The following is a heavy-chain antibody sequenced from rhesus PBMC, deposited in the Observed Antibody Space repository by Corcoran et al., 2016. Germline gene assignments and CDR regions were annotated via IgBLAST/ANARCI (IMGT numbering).Heavy chain of an antibody. J-gene: IGHJ4*01. V-gene: IGHV2-1*01. CDR2: IYWDDDK. D-gene: IGHD6-19*01. Sequence: QVTLKESGPALVKPTQTLTLTCTFSGFSLSTSGMGVGWISQPPGKTLEWLAHIYWDDDKRYSTSLKSRLTISKDTSKNQVVLTMTNMDPVDTATYYCARRQSLAADPVGFDYWGQGVLVTVSS. CDR3: ARRQSLAADPVGFDY. CDR1: GFSLSTSGMG.